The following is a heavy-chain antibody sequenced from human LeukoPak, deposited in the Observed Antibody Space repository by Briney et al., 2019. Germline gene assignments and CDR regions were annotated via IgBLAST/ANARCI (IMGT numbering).Heavy chain of an antibody. Sequence: GXXYXXSKXXXDYAXSLXSXISINPDTSKNQFSLQLNSVTPXDTAVYYCSRSDGASDFDYWGQGTLVTVSS. J-gene: IGHJ4*02. CDR2: XYXXSKXXX. V-gene: IGHV6-1*01. D-gene: IGHD5-24*01. CDR3: SRSDGASDFDY.